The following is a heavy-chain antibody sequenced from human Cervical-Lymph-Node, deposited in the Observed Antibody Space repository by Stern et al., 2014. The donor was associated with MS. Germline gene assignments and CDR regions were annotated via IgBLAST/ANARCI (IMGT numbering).Heavy chain of an antibody. Sequence: VQLVQSGAEVKKPGESLKISCRTSGYTFSNFWIGWVRKMPGKGLEWMGVIYPADSDTTYSPSFQGQVTISADESISTAYLQWRSLKASDTAMYYCVRRRDSAGYDTFDLWGQGTMLIVSS. CDR3: VRRRDSAGYDTFDL. CDR1: GYTFSNFW. CDR2: IYPADSDT. V-gene: IGHV5-51*01. D-gene: IGHD3-22*01. J-gene: IGHJ3*01.